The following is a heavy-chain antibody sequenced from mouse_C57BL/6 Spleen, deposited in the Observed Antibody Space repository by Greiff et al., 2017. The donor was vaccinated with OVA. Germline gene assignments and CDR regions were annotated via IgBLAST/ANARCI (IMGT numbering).Heavy chain of an antibody. V-gene: IGHV1-64*01. J-gene: IGHJ1*03. D-gene: IGHD1-1*01. CDR1: GYTFTSYW. Sequence: QVHVKQPGAELVKPGASVKLSCKASGYTFTSYWMHWVKQRPGQGLEWIGMIHPNSGSTNYNEKFKSKATLTVDKSSSTAYMQLSSLTSEDSAVYYCASDYGSSSDWYFDVWGTGTTVTVSS. CDR2: IHPNSGST. CDR3: ASDYGSSSDWYFDV.